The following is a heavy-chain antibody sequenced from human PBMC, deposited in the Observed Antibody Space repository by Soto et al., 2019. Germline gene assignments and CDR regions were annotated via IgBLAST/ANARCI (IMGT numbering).Heavy chain of an antibody. D-gene: IGHD5-18*01. CDR3: ARDLAGESSIQLWADDFDI. Sequence: SQTLSLTCAISGDSVSSNSAAWNWIRQSPSRGLEWLGRTYYRSKWYNDYAVSVKSRITINPDTSKNQFSLQLNSVTPEDTAVYYCARDLAGESSIQLWADDFDIWGQGTMVTVSS. CDR1: GDSVSSNSAA. V-gene: IGHV6-1*01. J-gene: IGHJ3*02. CDR2: TYYRSKWYN.